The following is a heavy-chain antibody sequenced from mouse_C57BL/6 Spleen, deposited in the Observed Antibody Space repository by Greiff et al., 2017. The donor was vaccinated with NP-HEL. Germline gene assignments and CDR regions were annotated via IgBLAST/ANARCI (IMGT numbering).Heavy chain of an antibody. CDR2: ISDGGSYT. CDR3: ARDDGNAY. V-gene: IGHV5-4*01. D-gene: IGHD2-1*01. CDR1: GFTFSSYA. Sequence: EVQRVESGGGLVKPGGSLKLSCAASGFTFSSYAMSWVRQTPEKRLEWVATISDGGSYTYYPDNVKGRFTISRDNAKNNLYLQMSHLKSEDTAMYYCARDDGNAYWGQGTLVTVSA. J-gene: IGHJ3*01.